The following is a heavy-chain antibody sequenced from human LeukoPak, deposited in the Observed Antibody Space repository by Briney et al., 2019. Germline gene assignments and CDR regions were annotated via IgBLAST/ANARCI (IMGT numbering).Heavy chain of an antibody. V-gene: IGHV3-7*01. Sequence: PGGSLRLSCAASGFTFGGHWMNWVRQAPGRGLEWVANIKYDGSEKYYVDSVKGRFTISRDDAKNSLSLQMNSVRAEDTAVYYCAYTNNLKYWGQGTLVTVSS. CDR3: AYTNNLKY. D-gene: IGHD2-8*01. CDR1: GFTFGGHW. CDR2: IKYDGSEK. J-gene: IGHJ4*02.